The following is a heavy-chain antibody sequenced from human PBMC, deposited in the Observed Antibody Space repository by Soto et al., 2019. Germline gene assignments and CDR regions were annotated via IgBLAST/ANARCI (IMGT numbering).Heavy chain of an antibody. J-gene: IGHJ6*02. Sequence: VKVSCKASGFTFTSSAVQWVRQARGQRLEWIGWIVVGSGNTNYAQKFQERVTITRDMSTSTAYMELSSLRSEDTAVYYCAAAELRFLEWYRYYYYGMDVWGQGTTVTVSS. CDR3: AAAELRFLEWYRYYYYGMDV. V-gene: IGHV1-58*01. D-gene: IGHD3-3*01. CDR1: GFTFTSSA. CDR2: IVVGSGNT.